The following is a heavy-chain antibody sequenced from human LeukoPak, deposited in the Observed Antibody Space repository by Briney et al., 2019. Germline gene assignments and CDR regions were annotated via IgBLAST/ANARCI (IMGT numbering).Heavy chain of an antibody. CDR2: IYSGGST. D-gene: IGHD2-2*01. CDR1: GFTVSSNY. V-gene: IGHV3-53*01. CDR3: AREETGGYCSSTSCSD. J-gene: IGHJ4*02. Sequence: GGSLRLSCAASGFTVSSNYMSWVRQAPGKGLEWVSVIYSGGSTYYAGSVKGRFTISRDNSKNTLYLQMNSLRAEDTAVYYCAREETGGYCSSTSCSDWGQGTLVTVSS.